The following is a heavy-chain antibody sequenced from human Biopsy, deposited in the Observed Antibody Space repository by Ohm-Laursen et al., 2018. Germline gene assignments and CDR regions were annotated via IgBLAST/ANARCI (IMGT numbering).Heavy chain of an antibody. V-gene: IGHV4-59*11. CDR1: GGSFTGHY. J-gene: IGHJ4*02. CDR3: ARGSNDFGGLYFPR. D-gene: IGHD4-23*01. CDR2: ISYTGYT. Sequence: SDTLSLTCPVSGGSFTGHYWTWIRQPPGKGLEWIGHISYTGYTSYNASLKSRATISVDTSRNHFSLRLNSLTAADTAVYYCARGSNDFGGLYFPRWGQGTLLTVSS.